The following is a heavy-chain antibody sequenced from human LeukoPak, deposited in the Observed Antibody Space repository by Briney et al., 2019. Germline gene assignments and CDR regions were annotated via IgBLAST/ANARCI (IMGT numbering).Heavy chain of an antibody. J-gene: IGHJ5*02. CDR3: TRDASNYDFWSGYLNWFDP. V-gene: IGHV3-49*04. D-gene: IGHD3-3*01. CDR1: GFTFGDYA. CDR2: IRSKAYGGTT. Sequence: PGRSLRLSCTASGFTFGDYAMSWVRQAPGKGLGWVGFIRSKAYGGTTEYAASVKGRFTISRGDSKSIAYLQMNSLKTEDTAVYYCTRDASNYDFWSGYLNWFDPWGQGTLVTVSS.